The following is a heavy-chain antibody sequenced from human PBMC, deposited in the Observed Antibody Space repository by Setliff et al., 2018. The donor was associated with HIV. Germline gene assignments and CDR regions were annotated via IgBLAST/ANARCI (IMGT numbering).Heavy chain of an antibody. Sequence: SETLSLTCTLSGGSISSYYWSWIRQPAGKGLEWIGRIYTSGSTNYNPSLKSRVTMSVDTSKNQFSLKLSSVTAADTAVYYCARGSYYEYYYYMDVWGKGTTVTVSS. CDR2: IYTSGST. CDR1: GGSISSYY. V-gene: IGHV4-4*07. CDR3: ARGSYYEYYYYMDV. J-gene: IGHJ6*03. D-gene: IGHD1-26*01.